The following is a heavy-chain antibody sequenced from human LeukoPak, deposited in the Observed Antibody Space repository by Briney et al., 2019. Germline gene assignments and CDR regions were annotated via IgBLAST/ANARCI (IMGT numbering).Heavy chain of an antibody. CDR2: IYTSGST. V-gene: IGHV4-61*02. D-gene: IGHD1-26*01. CDR3: ARDSVSRELPYYYYYMDV. CDR1: GGSISSGSYY. J-gene: IGHJ6*03. Sequence: SETLSLTCTVSGGSISSGSYYWSWIRQPAGKGLEWIGRIYTSGSTNYNPSLKSRVTISVDTSKNQFSLKLSSVTAADTAVYYCARDSVSRELPYYYYYMDVWGKGTTVTVSS.